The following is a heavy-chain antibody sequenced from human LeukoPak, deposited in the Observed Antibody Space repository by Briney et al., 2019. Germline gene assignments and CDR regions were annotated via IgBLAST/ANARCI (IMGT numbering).Heavy chain of an antibody. Sequence: PSETLSLTCTVSGGSISSYYWSWIRQPPGKGLEWIGYIYYSGSTNYNPSLKSRVTISVDTSRNQFSLKLSSVTAADTAVYYCARAEVAHYYYYGMDVWGQGTTVTVSS. V-gene: IGHV4-59*01. CDR1: GGSISSYY. D-gene: IGHD5-12*01. CDR2: IYYSGST. CDR3: ARAEVAHYYYYGMDV. J-gene: IGHJ6*02.